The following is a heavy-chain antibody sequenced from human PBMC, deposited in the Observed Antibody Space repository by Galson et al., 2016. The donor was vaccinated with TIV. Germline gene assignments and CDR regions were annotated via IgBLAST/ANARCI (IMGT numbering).Heavy chain of an antibody. CDR3: ARNALKSTDDF. D-gene: IGHD1-1*01. V-gene: IGHV3-7*01. CDR1: GFNLSSYW. Sequence: SLRLSCAASGFNLSSYWMNRVRQAPGKGLEWVANIKRDGSESYYVDSVKGRFTISRDNAKNSLYLQLDSLGVEDTAVYYCARNALKSTDDFWGQGTLVTVSS. J-gene: IGHJ4*02. CDR2: IKRDGSES.